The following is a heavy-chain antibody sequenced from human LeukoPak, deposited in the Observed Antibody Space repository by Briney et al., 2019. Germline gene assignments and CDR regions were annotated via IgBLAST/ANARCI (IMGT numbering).Heavy chain of an antibody. V-gene: IGHV1-8*03. J-gene: IGHJ6*03. CDR2: MNPNSGNT. CDR1: GYTFTSYN. CDR3: ARDYRHYYYYYMDV. D-gene: IGHD4-17*01. Sequence: GASVKVSCKASGYTFTSYNINWVRQATGQGLEWMGWMNPNSGNTGYAQKFQGRVTITRNTSISTAYMELSSLRSEDTAVYYCARDYRHYYYYYMDVWGKGTTVTVSS.